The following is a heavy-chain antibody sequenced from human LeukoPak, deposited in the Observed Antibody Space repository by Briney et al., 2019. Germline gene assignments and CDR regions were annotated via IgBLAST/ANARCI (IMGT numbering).Heavy chain of an antibody. CDR1: GGSISSYF. CDR2: IYYSGST. J-gene: IGHJ4*02. D-gene: IGHD3-22*01. V-gene: IGHV4-59*01. Sequence: SETLSLTCTVSGGSISSYFWSWIRQPPGKGLEWIGDIYYSGSTNYNPSLKSRVTISVDTSKNQFSLKLSSVTAADTAVYYCARVTGYMIEDYFDYWGQGTLVTVSS. CDR3: ARVTGYMIEDYFDY.